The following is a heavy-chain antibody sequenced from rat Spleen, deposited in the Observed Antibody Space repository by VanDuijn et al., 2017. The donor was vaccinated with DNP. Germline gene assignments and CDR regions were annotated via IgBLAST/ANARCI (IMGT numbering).Heavy chain of an antibody. J-gene: IGHJ4*01. CDR2: INYSGIT. Sequence: EVQLQESGPGLVKPSQSLSLTCSVTGYSITSTFWGWIRKFPGNKMEWIGHINYSGITTYNPSLKSRISIIRDTSKNHFFLQLKSVTTEDTAMYFCARSLATVAPTGAMDAWGQGTSVTVSS. V-gene: IGHV3-1*01. CDR3: ARSLATVAPTGAMDA. D-gene: IGHD1-3*01. CDR1: GYSITSTF.